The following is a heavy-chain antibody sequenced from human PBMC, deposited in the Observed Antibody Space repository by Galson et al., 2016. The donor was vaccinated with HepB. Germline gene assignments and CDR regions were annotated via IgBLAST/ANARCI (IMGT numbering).Heavy chain of an antibody. Sequence: SVKVSCKASGYSFTNYAIHWVRQAPGQRPEWMGWINAGDGNTRYSQNFQDRVTISRDILASTVYVELTNLRSEDTAVYYCARDHQGAFDIWGQGTMVTVSS. J-gene: IGHJ3*02. CDR3: ARDHQGAFDI. CDR1: GYSFTNYA. CDR2: INAGDGNT. V-gene: IGHV1-3*01.